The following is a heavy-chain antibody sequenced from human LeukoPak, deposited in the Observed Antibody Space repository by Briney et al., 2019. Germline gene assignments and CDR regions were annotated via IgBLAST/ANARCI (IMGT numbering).Heavy chain of an antibody. V-gene: IGHV1-69*05. CDR1: GGTFSSYA. CDR3: ASLKGYCSGGSCYPTAFDY. CDR2: IIPIFGTA. D-gene: IGHD2-15*01. J-gene: IGHJ4*02. Sequence: SVKVSCKASGGTFSSYAIRWVRQAPGQGLEWMGGIIPIFGTANYAQKFQGRVTITTDESTSTAYMELSSLRSEDTAVYYCASLKGYCSGGSCYPTAFDYWGQGTLVTVSS.